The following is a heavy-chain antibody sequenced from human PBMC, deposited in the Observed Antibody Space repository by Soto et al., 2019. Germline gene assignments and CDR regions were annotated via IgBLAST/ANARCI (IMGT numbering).Heavy chain of an antibody. D-gene: IGHD2-15*01. J-gene: IGHJ6*02. CDR2: ISSSSSYI. CDR1: GFTFSSYS. V-gene: IGHV3-21*01. CDR3: ATVPSPYCRGGSCRSPPTV. Sequence: PGGSLRLSCAASGFTFSSYSMNWVRQAPGKGLEWVSSISSSSSYIYYADSVKGRFTISRDNAKNSLYLQMNSLRAEDTAVYYCATVPSPYCRGGSCRSPPTVWGQGSTVTGSS.